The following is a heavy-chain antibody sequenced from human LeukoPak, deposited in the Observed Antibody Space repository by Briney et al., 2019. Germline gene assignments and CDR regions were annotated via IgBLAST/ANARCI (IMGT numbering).Heavy chain of an antibody. CDR1: EVTFSNYW. Sequence: GGSLRLSCAASEVTFSNYWMHWVRQAPGEGPVWVSRIRSDGRSTDYADSVKGRFTMSRGSTENTLYLEMNSLRADDTAVYFCARGSPRDSSGYYSYYYMDVWGKGTTVTVSS. V-gene: IGHV3-74*01. CDR2: IRSDGRST. J-gene: IGHJ6*03. CDR3: ARGSPRDSSGYYSYYYMDV. D-gene: IGHD3-22*01.